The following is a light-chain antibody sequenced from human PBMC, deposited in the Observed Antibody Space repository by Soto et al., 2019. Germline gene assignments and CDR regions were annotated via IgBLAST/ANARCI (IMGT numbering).Light chain of an antibody. CDR1: QSISSSY. Sequence: IVLRQFPDALSSSSGKRPTLSCRVCQSISSSYLAWYQQRPGQAPRLLIYGASSRATGIPDRFSGSGSGTEFTLTISRLEPEDFAVYYCQQYGSSSWTFGQGTKVDIK. CDR2: GAS. CDR3: QQYGSSSWT. J-gene: IGKJ1*01. V-gene: IGKV3-20*01.